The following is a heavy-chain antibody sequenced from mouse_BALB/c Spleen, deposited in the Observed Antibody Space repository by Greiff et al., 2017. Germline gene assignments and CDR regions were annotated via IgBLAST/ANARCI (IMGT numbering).Heavy chain of an antibody. Sequence: EVHLVESGGGLVKPGGSLKLSCAASGFTFSSYAMSWVRQSPEKRLEWVAEISSGGSYTYYPDTVTGRFTISRDNAKNTLYLEMSSLRSEDTAMYYCARENYYMGFAYWGQGTLVTVSA. D-gene: IGHD2-12*01. CDR3: ARENYYMGFAY. CDR2: ISSGGSYT. V-gene: IGHV5-9-4*01. J-gene: IGHJ3*01. CDR1: GFTFSSYA.